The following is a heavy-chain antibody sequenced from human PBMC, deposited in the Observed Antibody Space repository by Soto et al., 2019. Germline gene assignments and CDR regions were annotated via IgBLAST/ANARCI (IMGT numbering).Heavy chain of an antibody. V-gene: IGHV1-69*02. CDR1: GDTFSFYT. CDR2: VNPIVSMS. D-gene: IGHD3-10*01. J-gene: IGHJ4*02. Sequence: QVQLVQSGAEVRKPGSSVKVSCKASGDTFSFYTINWVRQAPGLGLEWMGRVNPIVSMSNYAQKVQGRVTITADKSTNTAYMQLSSLRSEDTAIYYCAASYGSGYRAFDYWGQGALVTVSS. CDR3: AASYGSGYRAFDY.